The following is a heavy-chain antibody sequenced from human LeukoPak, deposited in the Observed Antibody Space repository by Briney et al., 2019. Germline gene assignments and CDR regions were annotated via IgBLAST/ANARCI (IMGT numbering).Heavy chain of an antibody. CDR2: IGPYNGNT. CDR1: GYTFTNYG. D-gene: IGHD4-17*01. V-gene: IGHV1-18*01. J-gene: IGHJ4*02. CDR3: ARQAMVTPSGWDY. Sequence: ASVKVSCKASGYTFTNYGISWVRQAPGQGLEWLGWIGPYNGNTYYAQNFRGRVTMTTDTATSTVYMELMSLRSDDTAVYYCARQAMVTPSGWDYWGQGTLVTVSS.